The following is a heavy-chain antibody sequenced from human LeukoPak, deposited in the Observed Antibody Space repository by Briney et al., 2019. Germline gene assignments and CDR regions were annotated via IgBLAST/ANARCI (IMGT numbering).Heavy chain of an antibody. D-gene: IGHD6-19*01. CDR1: GGSISSYY. CDR2: IYYSGST. CDR3: ARVDSSGWYYFDY. V-gene: IGHV4-59*01. J-gene: IGHJ4*02. Sequence: SETLSLPCTVSGGSISSYYWSWIRQPPGKGLEWIGYIYYSGSTNYNPSLKSRVTISVDTSKNQFSLKLSSVTAADTAVYYCARVDSSGWYYFDYWGQGTLVTVSS.